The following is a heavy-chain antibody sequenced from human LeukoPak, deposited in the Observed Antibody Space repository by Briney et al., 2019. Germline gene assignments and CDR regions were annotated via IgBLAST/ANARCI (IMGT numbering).Heavy chain of an antibody. V-gene: IGHV5-10-1*01. J-gene: IGHJ5*02. CDR2: IDPSDSYS. D-gene: IGHD3-10*01. CDR3: ARHKHPGDWFDP. CDR1: GYSFTSYW. Sequence: TGESLRISCKGSGYSFTSYWISWVRQMPGKGLEWMGRIDPSDSYSNYSPSFQGHVTISADKSISTVYLQWSSLKASDTAMYYCARHKHPGDWFDPWGQGTLVTVSS.